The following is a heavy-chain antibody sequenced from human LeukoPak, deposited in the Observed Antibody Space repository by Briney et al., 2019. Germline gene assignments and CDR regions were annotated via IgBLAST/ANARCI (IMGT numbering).Heavy chain of an antibody. Sequence: ASVKVSCKASGYTFTGYYMHWVRQAPGQGLEWMGWINPNSGGTNYAQKFHGRVSTTRDTSISTAYMELSRLRSDDAAVYYCAREYCGSTSCYMNYWGQGTLVTVSS. CDR3: AREYCGSTSCYMNY. V-gene: IGHV1-2*02. D-gene: IGHD2-2*02. J-gene: IGHJ4*02. CDR2: INPNSGGT. CDR1: GYTFTGYY.